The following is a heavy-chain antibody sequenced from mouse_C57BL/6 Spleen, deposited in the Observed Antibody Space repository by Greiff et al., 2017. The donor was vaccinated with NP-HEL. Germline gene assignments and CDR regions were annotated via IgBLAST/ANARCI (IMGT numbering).Heavy chain of an antibody. CDR2: IDPSDSYT. V-gene: IGHV1-69*01. CDR1: GYTFTSYW. J-gene: IGHJ2*01. D-gene: IGHD2-4*01. CDR3: ARMITYYFDY. Sequence: QVQLQQPGAELVMPGASVKLSCKASGYTFTSYWMHWVKQRPGQGLEWIGEIDPSDSYTNYNQKFKGKSTFTVDKSSSTAYMQLSSLTSEDSAVYYCARMITYYFDYWGQGTTLTVSS.